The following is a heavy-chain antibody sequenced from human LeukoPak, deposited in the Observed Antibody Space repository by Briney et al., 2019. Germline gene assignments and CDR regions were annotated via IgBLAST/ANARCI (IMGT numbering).Heavy chain of an antibody. V-gene: IGHV4-59*08. CDR2: IYSSGSA. D-gene: IGHD3-22*01. J-gene: IGHJ4*01. CDR1: GSSINNNF. CDR3: ARHRDYYDT. Sequence: SETLSLTCTVSGSSINNNFWTWFRQPPGKGLEWIGYIYSSGSANYNPSLKSRVIISGDTSKNQISLKLTSVTAADTAVYFCARHRDYYDTWSHGTLVTVSS.